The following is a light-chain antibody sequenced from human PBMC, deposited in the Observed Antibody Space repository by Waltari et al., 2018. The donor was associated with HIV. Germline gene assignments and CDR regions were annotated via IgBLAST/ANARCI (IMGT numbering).Light chain of an antibody. CDR1: SSNIGSNT. J-gene: IGLJ2*01. CDR3: AAWDDSLKGPI. CDR2: SYN. V-gene: IGLV1-44*01. Sequence: QSVLTQPPSASGTPGQRVTISCSGSSSNIGSNTVNWYQQRPGTAPKLLIFSYNRRPSWVPDRFSGSKSGTSASLAISGLQSEDEADYYCAAWDDSLKGPIFGGGTKVTVL.